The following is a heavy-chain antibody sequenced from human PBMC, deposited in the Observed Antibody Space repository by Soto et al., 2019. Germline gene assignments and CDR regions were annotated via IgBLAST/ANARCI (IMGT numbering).Heavy chain of an antibody. V-gene: IGHV4-30-4*01. D-gene: IGHD6-6*01. J-gene: IGHJ4*02. CDR2: IYYSGST. CDR3: AVSIGARYFDY. CDR1: GGSISSGDYY. Sequence: QVQLQESGPGLVKPSQTLSLTCTVSGGSISSGDYYWSWIRQPPGKGLEWIGYIYYSGSTYYHPSLKSRVTISVDTAKHQFSLKLSSVTAADTAVYYCAVSIGARYFDYWGQGTLVTVSS.